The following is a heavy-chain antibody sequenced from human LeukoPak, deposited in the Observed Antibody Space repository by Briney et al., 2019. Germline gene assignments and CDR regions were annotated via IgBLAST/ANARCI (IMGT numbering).Heavy chain of an antibody. CDR1: GLTFSNSA. Sequence: GGSLRLSCVASGLTFSNSAMHWVRQAPGKGLEWVAIMSFDGSHERYGDSVKGRFTLTRDNSKNTLYLQINSLRTEDTAVYYCARGGKCSDGKCYLIDYWGQGTLVTVSS. CDR3: ARGGKCSDGKCYLIDY. D-gene: IGHD2-15*01. V-gene: IGHV3-30*04. CDR2: MSFDGSHE. J-gene: IGHJ4*02.